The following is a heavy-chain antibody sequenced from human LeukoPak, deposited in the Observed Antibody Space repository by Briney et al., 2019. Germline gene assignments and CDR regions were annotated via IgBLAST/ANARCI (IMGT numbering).Heavy chain of an antibody. V-gene: IGHV1-69*13. D-gene: IGHD3-22*01. Sequence: SVKVSCKASGGTFSNYAISWVRQAPGQGLEWMGGIIPILGTANYAQKSQGRVTITADESTSTAYMELSSLRSEDTAVYYCATHYYDSTGYYFFDYWGQGTLVTVSS. CDR3: ATHYYDSTGYYFFDY. CDR1: GGTFSNYA. J-gene: IGHJ4*02. CDR2: IIPILGTA.